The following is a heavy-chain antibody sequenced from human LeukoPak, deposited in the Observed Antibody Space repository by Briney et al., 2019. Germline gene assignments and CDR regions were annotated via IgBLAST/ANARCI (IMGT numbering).Heavy chain of an antibody. J-gene: IGHJ5*02. Sequence: SGPTLVKPTQTLTLTCTFSGFSLSTRGVGVGWIRQPSGKALEWLSLIYWDDDKRYSPSLKSRLTITKDTSKNQVVLTMTNMDPVDTATYYCAHSSGSYYNGWFDPWGQGTLVTVSS. CDR1: GFSLSTRGVG. V-gene: IGHV2-5*02. CDR3: AHSSGSYYNGWFDP. CDR2: IYWDDDK. D-gene: IGHD3-10*01.